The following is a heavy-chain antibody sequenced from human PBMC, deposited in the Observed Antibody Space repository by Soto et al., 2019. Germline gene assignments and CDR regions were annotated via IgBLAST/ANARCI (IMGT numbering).Heavy chain of an antibody. CDR2: INHSGST. V-gene: IGHV4-4*02. CDR3: ARGFLRFLEWLPRDYGMDV. CDR1: GGSISSSNW. D-gene: IGHD3-3*01. Sequence: SETLSLTCAVSGGSISSSNWWSWVRQPPGKGLEWIGEINHSGSTNYNPSLKSRVTISVDTSKNQFSLKLSSVTAADTAVYYCARGFLRFLEWLPRDYGMDVWGQGTTVTVSS. J-gene: IGHJ6*02.